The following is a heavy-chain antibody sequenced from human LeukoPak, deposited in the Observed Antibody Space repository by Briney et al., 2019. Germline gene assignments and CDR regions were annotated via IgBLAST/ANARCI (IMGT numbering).Heavy chain of an antibody. CDR1: GFIFSSYG. CDR3: AKDPLLSGSGSCYFYN. V-gene: IGHV3-30*02. J-gene: IGHJ4*02. D-gene: IGHD3-10*01. CDR2: ILYDGKDK. Sequence: GGTLRLSCAASGFIFSSYGMHWVRQAPGKGLEWVAFILYDGKDKYYADSVKGRFTISRDTSKNTLFLQMNSLRAEDTAVYYCAKDPLLSGSGSCYFYNWAQGTLVTVSS.